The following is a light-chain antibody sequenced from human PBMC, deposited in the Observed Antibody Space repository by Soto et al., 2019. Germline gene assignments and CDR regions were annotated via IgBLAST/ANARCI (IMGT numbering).Light chain of an antibody. V-gene: IGLV2-14*01. CDR2: EVS. J-gene: IGLJ1*01. CDR1: SHDIGGYKY. CDR3: CAYTSTSALYV. Sequence: QSALTQPASVSGSPGQSITISCTGTSHDIGGYKYVSWYQQHPGKAPKLMIYEVSNRPSGVSNRFSGSKSGNTASLTISGLQTEDEADYYCCAYTSTSALYVFGTGTKLTGL.